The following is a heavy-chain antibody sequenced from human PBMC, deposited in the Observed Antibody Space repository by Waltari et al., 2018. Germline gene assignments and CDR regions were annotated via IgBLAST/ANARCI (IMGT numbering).Heavy chain of an antibody. V-gene: IGHV4-4*02. Sequence: QLQLQESGPGLVKPSGTLSLTCAVSGDSMTSTYCWSWVRQSPQKGLEWIGQVHDSGRTNYHPSFASRVTMSVDTSNQQFSLRVTSATAADTAVYYCARDRGRGLYLDTWGPGTLVTVSP. CDR3: ARDRGRGLYLDT. CDR2: VHDSGRT. J-gene: IGHJ5*02. CDR1: GDSMTSTYC. D-gene: IGHD2-15*01.